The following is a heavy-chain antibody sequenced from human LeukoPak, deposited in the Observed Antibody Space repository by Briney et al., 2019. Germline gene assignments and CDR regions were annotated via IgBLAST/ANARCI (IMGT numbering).Heavy chain of an antibody. CDR3: ARSGGTYYFDY. CDR2: ISSSSSYI. J-gene: IGHJ4*02. V-gene: IGHV3-21*01. Sequence: PGGSLRLSCAASGFTFSSYSMTWVRQAPGKGLEWVSSISSSSSYIYYADSVKGRFTISRDNAKNSLYLQMNSLRAEDTAVYYCARSGGTYYFDYWGQGTLVTVSS. CDR1: GFTFSSYS. D-gene: IGHD3-10*01.